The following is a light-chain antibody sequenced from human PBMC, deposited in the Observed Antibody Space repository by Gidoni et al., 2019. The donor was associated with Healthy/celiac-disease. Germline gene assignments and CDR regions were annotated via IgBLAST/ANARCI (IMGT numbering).Light chain of an antibody. J-gene: IGLJ2*01. Sequence: QSALTQPASVSGAPGQSINISCTGTSSDVCGYNYVSWYQQHPGKAPKLMIYDVSNRPSGVSNRFSGSKSGNTASLTISGLQAEDEADYYCSSYTSSSTLVVFGGGTKLTVL. V-gene: IGLV2-14*03. CDR2: DVS. CDR1: SSDVCGYNY. CDR3: SSYTSSSTLVV.